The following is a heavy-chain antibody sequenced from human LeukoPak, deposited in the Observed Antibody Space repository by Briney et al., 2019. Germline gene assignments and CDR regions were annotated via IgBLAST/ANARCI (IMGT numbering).Heavy chain of an antibody. CDR2: IRHRGST. Sequence: PSETLSLTCAVYGGSFSDYYWSWIRQPPGKGLEWIGEIRHRGSTTYNPSLKSRVTIPVDTSKNQFSLKLSSVTAADTAVYYCARVYCSSTSCPAAPWFDPWGQGTLATVSS. J-gene: IGHJ5*02. CDR1: GGSFSDYY. V-gene: IGHV4-34*01. D-gene: IGHD2-2*01. CDR3: ARVYCSSTSCPAAPWFDP.